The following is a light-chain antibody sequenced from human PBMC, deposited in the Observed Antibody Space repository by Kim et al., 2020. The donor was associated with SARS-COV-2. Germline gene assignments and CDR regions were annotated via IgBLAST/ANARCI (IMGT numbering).Light chain of an antibody. CDR1: SIDVGGYNY. Sequence: GQSVTISCTGNSIDVGGYNYVSWYQQHPGQAPKLMIYDVSKRPSGVPDRFSGSKSGNTASLTISGLQAEDEADYYCCSYAGSYGVVFGGGTQLTVL. V-gene: IGLV2-11*01. CDR2: DVS. J-gene: IGLJ2*01. CDR3: CSYAGSYGVV.